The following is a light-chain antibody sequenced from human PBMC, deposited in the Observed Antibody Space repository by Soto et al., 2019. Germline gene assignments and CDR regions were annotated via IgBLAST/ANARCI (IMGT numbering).Light chain of an antibody. CDR3: QLRSNWIFT. J-gene: IGKJ3*01. Sequence: EIVLTQSPDTLSLSPAETPTLPSPASHSVTNYLPWYHPVHGQAPTLLIYDASNRATGIPARFSGSGSGTDFTLTSSRPEPEDYAVYYSQLRSNWIFTFGPGTKVEI. V-gene: IGKV3-11*01. CDR2: DAS. CDR1: HSVTNY.